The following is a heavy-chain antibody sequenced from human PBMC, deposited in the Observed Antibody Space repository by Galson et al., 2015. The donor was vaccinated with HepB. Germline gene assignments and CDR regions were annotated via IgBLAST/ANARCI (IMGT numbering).Heavy chain of an antibody. CDR1: GFTFSNYN. Sequence: SLRLSCAASGFTFSNYNINWVRQAPGKGLEWVSSISSSSSYIYYADSVKGRFTVSRDNAKNSLYLQMNSLRAEDTAVYYCAREDYYGSGSFYNSFDYWGQGTLVTVSS. J-gene: IGHJ4*02. V-gene: IGHV3-21*01. CDR3: AREDYYGSGSFYNSFDY. D-gene: IGHD3-10*01. CDR2: ISSSSSYI.